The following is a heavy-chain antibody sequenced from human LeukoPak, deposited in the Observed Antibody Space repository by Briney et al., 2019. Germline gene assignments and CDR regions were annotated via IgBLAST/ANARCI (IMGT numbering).Heavy chain of an antibody. CDR1: GFTFSSYA. CDR3: ARGYYCGGDCYSNDY. V-gene: IGHV3-74*01. Sequence: GRSLRLSCAASGFTFSSYAMHWVRQAPGKGLVWVSRIDSDGSSTSYADSVKGRFTISRDNAKNTLYLQMNSLRAEDTAAYYCARGYYCGGDCYSNDYWGQGTLVTVSP. CDR2: IDSDGSST. J-gene: IGHJ4*02. D-gene: IGHD2-21*02.